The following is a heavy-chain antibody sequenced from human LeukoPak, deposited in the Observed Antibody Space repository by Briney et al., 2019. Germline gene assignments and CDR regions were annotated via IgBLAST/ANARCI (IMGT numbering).Heavy chain of an antibody. J-gene: IGHJ4*02. V-gene: IGHV1-24*01. Sequence: ASVKVSCKVSGSTLSKISVDWVRQAPGKGLEWMGSVGHEDGTTIHAQKFQGRFNMTVDTATDTAYMEMSSLMSEDTAIYYCATGAIVYGYWGQGTLVTVSS. CDR1: GSTLSKIS. D-gene: IGHD3-9*01. CDR2: VGHEDGTT. CDR3: ATGAIVYGY.